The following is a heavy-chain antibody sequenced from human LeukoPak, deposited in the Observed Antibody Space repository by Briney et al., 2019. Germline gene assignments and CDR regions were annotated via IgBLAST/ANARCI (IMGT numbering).Heavy chain of an antibody. CDR2: MKEDGSDI. CDR1: GFSVSSYT. J-gene: IGHJ5*02. D-gene: IGHD3-9*01. Sequence: PGGSLRLSCVASGFSVSSYTMSWVRQAPGKGLEWVAKMKEDGSDIYYVDSVKGRFTICRDNAKNSLCLQMSSLRVEDTAVYYCARGGARYLDSWGQGTLVTVSS. CDR3: ARGGARYLDS. V-gene: IGHV3-7*01.